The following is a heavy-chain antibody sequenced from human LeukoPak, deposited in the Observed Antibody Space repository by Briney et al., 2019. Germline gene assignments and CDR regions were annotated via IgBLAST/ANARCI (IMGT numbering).Heavy chain of an antibody. CDR3: ARVAVSGPTGWFDS. D-gene: IGHD2-8*02. J-gene: IGHJ5*01. CDR2: ISSTSAYI. V-gene: IGHV3-21*01. CDR1: GFALKSYS. Sequence: GGSLRLSCAGSGFALKSYSLSWVRQARGKGLEWVSSISSTSAYIYYADSVKGRFTISRDNVDNVVYLQMNSLGAEDTAVYYCARVAVSGPTGWFDSWGQGTLVIVSS.